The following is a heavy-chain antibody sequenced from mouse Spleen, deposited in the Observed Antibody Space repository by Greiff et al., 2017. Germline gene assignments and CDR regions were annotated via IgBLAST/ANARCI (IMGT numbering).Heavy chain of an antibody. Sequence: QVQLQQSGPGLVAPSQSLSITCTVSGFSLTSYGVDWVRQSPGKGLEWLGVIWGGGSTNYNSALKSRLSISKDNSKSQVFLKMISLQTDDTAMYYCGRSAYYSCYRYDPFAYWGQGTLVTVSA. V-gene: IGHV2-6*01. CDR1: GFSLTSYG. CDR2: IWGGGST. J-gene: IGHJ3*01. CDR3: GRSAYYSCYRYDPFAY. D-gene: IGHD2-12*01.